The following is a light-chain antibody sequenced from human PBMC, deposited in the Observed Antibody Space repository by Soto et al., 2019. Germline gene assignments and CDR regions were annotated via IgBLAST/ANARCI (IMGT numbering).Light chain of an antibody. CDR2: AAS. Sequence: DIQMTQSPSSLSASVGDRVTITCRASQSISSYLNWYRQKPGKARRLLIYAASSLHSGVPSRFSSSGSGTYFTLTISSLQPEDFATYYCQQSYSTLTFGGGTKVEIK. V-gene: IGKV1-39*01. CDR1: QSISSY. J-gene: IGKJ4*01. CDR3: QQSYSTLT.